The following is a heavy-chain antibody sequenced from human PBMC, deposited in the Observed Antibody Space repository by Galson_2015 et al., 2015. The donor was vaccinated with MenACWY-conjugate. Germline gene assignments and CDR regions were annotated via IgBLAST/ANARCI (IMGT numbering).Heavy chain of an antibody. D-gene: IGHD1-1*01. V-gene: IGHV3-30-3*02. CDR2: ISYDGSNK. CDR3: AKTVGGNVLLAAFDI. J-gene: IGHJ3*02. Sequence: SLRLSCAASGFSFSSYAMHWVRQAPGTGLEWVAVISYDGSNKYYADSVKGRFTISRDSSKNTLYLQMNSLRAEDTAVYYCAKTVGGNVLLAAFDIWGQWTMVTVSS. CDR1: GFSFSSYA.